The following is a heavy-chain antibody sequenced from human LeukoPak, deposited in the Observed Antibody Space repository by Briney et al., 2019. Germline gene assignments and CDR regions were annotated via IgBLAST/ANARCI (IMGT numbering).Heavy chain of an antibody. D-gene: IGHD6-6*01. CDR1: GYTFTDYY. CDR3: ARPHPYSSSSVYSMDV. CDR2: INPNSGGT. V-gene: IGHV1-2*02. Sequence: ASVKVSCKASGYTFTDYYIHWVRQAPGQGLEWMGWINPNSGGTNYAQEFQGRVTMTRDTSISVAYMELSGLRSADAAVYYCARPHPYSSSSVYSMDVWGKGTSVTVSS. J-gene: IGHJ6*03.